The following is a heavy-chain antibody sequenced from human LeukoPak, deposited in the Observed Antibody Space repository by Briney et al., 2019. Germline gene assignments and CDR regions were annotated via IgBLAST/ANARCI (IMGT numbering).Heavy chain of an antibody. CDR3: AKLGKTENHYGSGRFSYYYYMDV. Sequence: GGSLRLSCTASGFTFDDYGMSWVRQAPGKGLEWVSGINWNGGSTGYADSVKGRFTISRDNAKNTLYLQMNSLRAEDTAVYYCAKLGKTENHYGSGRFSYYYYMDVWGKGTTVTISS. CDR2: INWNGGST. J-gene: IGHJ6*03. D-gene: IGHD3-10*01. V-gene: IGHV3-20*04. CDR1: GFTFDDYG.